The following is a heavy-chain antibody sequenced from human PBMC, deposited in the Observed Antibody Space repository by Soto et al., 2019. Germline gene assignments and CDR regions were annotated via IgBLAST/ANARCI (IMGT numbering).Heavy chain of an antibody. Sequence: SETLSLTCTVSGGSISSGGYYWSWIRQHPGKGLEWIGYIYYSGSTYYNPSLKSRGTISVDTSKNQFSLKLSSVTAADTAVYYCAARGYSGSFNWFDSWGQGTPVTVSS. V-gene: IGHV4-31*03. CDR1: GGSISSGGYY. CDR3: AARGYSGSFNWFDS. CDR2: IYYSGST. J-gene: IGHJ5*01. D-gene: IGHD1-26*01.